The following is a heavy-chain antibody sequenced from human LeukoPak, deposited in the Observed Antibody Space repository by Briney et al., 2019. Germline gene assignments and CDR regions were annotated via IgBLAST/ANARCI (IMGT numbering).Heavy chain of an antibody. CDR2: ISGSGGST. CDR3: ASLYYYDSSGYYYRA. D-gene: IGHD3-22*01. V-gene: IGHV3-23*01. J-gene: IGHJ5*02. CDR1: GFTFSSYA. Sequence: GGSLRLSCAASGFTFSSYAMSWVRQAPGKGLELGFAISGSGGSTYYADSVKGQFTISRDNSKNTLYLQMNSLTAEDTAVYYCASLYYYDSSGYYYRAWGQGTLVTVSS.